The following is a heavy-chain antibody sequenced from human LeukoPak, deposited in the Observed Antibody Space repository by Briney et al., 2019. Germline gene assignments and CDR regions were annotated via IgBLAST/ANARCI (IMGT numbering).Heavy chain of an antibody. CDR2: ISGSGGST. CDR3: AKAALGATTFDY. CDR1: GFTFSSYG. V-gene: IGHV3-23*01. J-gene: IGHJ4*02. D-gene: IGHD3-16*01. Sequence: GSLRLSCAASGFTFSSYGMSWVRQAPGKGLEWVSAISGSGGSTYYADSVKGRFTISRDNSKNTLYLQMNSLRAEDTALYYCAKAALGATTFDYWGQGTLVTVSS.